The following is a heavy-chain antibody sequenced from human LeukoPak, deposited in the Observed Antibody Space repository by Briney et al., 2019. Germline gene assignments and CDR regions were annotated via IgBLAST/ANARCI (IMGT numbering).Heavy chain of an antibody. D-gene: IGHD3-22*01. J-gene: IGHJ5*02. CDR3: AKNLHYYDSSGYYAPNWFDP. CDR1: GFTFSSYS. CDR2: ISSSSSYI. V-gene: IGHV3-21*01. Sequence: KSGGSLRLSCAAPGFTFSSYSMNWVRQAPGKGLEWVSSISSSSSYIYYADSVKGRFTISRDNAKNSLYLQMNSLRAEDTAVYYCAKNLHYYDSSGYYAPNWFDPWGQGTLVTVSS.